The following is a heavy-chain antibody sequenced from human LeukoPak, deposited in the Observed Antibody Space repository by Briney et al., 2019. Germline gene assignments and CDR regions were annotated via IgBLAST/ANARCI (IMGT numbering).Heavy chain of an antibody. CDR2: MNPNSGNT. J-gene: IGHJ4*02. CDR1: GYTFTSYD. CDR3: ARGLDYYDSSGYYYGFDY. V-gene: IGHV1-8*01. Sequence: ASVKVSCKASGYTFTSYDINWVRQATGQGLEWMGWMNPNSGNTGYAQKFQGRVTTTRNTSISTAYMELSSLRSEDTAVYYCARGLDYYDSSGYYYGFDYWGQGTLVTVSS. D-gene: IGHD3-22*01.